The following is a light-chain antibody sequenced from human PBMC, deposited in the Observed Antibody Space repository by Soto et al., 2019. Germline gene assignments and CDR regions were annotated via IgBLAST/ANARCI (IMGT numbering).Light chain of an antibody. CDR1: TGAVTSTHY. CDR2: DTS. V-gene: IGLV7-46*01. J-gene: IGLJ2*01. CDR3: MLCYGGVRV. Sequence: QAVVTQEPSVTVSPGGTVTLTCESSTGAVTSTHYPYWFQQKPGQAPKTLIYDTSKKHSWTPARFSGSLPGGKAALTLSGAQPEDEADYYCMLCYGGVRVFGGGTKLTVL.